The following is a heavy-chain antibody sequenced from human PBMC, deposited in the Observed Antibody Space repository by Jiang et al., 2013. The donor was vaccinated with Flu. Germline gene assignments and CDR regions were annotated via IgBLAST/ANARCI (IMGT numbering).Heavy chain of an antibody. J-gene: IGHJ4*02. Sequence: VQLLESGGGLVQPGGSLRLSCAASGFTFDSYAMAWVRQAPGKGLEWVSSLSGSGAGTNYADSVKGRFTISRDNFRSTLYLDMDSLKAEDTAIYYCAKKEGFSVWTYYFDSWGQGTLVTVSS. CDR3: AKKEGFSVWTYYFDS. V-gene: IGHV3-23*01. CDR2: LSGSGAGT. D-gene: IGHD3/OR15-3a*01. CDR1: GFTFDSYA.